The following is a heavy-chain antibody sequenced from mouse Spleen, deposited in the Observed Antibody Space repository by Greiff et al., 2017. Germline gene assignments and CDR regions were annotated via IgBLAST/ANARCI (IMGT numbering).Heavy chain of an antibody. D-gene: IGHD4-1*01. V-gene: IGHV1-39*01. J-gene: IGHJ4*01. CDR3: ARGDANWDVLYAMDY. Sequence: LVESGPELVKPGASVKISCKASGYSFTDYNMNWVKQSNGKSLEWIGVINPNYGTTSYNQKFKGKATLTVDQSSSTAYMQLNSLTSEDSAVYYCARGDANWDVLYAMDYWGQGTSVTVSS. CDR1: GYSFTDYN. CDR2: INPNYGTT.